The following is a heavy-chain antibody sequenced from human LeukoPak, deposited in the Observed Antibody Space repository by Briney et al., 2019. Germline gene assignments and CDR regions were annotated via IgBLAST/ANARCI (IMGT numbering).Heavy chain of an antibody. CDR3: ARVGSSGVRY. V-gene: IGHV4-61*02. D-gene: IGHD6-19*01. CDR1: GGSISSGSYY. J-gene: IGHJ4*02. CDR2: IYTSGST. Sequence: SETLSLTCTVSGGSISSGSYYWRWIRQPAGKELEWIGRIYTSGSTNYNPSLKSRVTISVDTSKNQFSLKLSSVTAADTAVYYCARVGSSGVRYWGQGTLVTVSS.